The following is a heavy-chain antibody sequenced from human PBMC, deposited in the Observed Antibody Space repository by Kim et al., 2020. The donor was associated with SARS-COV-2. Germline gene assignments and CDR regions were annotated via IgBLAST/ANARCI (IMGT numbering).Heavy chain of an antibody. CDR1: GGSISSGGYY. J-gene: IGHJ5*02. V-gene: IGHV4-31*03. CDR2: IYYSGST. D-gene: IGHD6-19*01. CDR3: ARGMIAVAAKGWFDP. Sequence: SETLSLTCTVSGGSISSGGYYWSWIRQHPGKGPEWIGYIYYSGSTYYNPSLKSRVTISVDTSKNQFSLKLSSVTAADTAVYYCARGMIAVAAKGWFDPWGQGTLVTVSS.